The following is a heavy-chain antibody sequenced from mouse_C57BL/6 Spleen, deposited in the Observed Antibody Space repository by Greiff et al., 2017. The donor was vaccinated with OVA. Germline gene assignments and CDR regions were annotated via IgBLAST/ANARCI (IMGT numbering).Heavy chain of an antibody. CDR2: IYPRSGNT. J-gene: IGHJ4*01. V-gene: IGHV1-81*01. D-gene: IGHD1-1*02. Sequence: QVQLQQSGAELARPGASVKLSCKASGYTFTSYGISWVKQRTGQGLEWIGEIYPRSGNTYYNEKFKGKATLPADKSSSTAYMERRSLTPHSTAVYFCAAGGCYASSYAYALDDWGTGTSVTVSS. CDR1: GYTFTSYG. CDR3: AAGGCYASSYAYALDD.